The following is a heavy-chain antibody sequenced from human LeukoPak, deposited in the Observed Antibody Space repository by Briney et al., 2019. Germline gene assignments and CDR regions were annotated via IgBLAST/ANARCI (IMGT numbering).Heavy chain of an antibody. Sequence: GGSLRLSCAASGFTFSRNGMHWVRQAPGKGLEWVAFTTRDESEKFYVDSVKGRFTISRDNAKNSLYLQMNSLRAEDTAVYYCARGDGGTPDYWGQGTLVTVSS. CDR1: GFTFSRNG. CDR3: ARGDGGTPDY. J-gene: IGHJ4*02. CDR2: TTRDESEK. D-gene: IGHD4-23*01. V-gene: IGHV3-30*19.